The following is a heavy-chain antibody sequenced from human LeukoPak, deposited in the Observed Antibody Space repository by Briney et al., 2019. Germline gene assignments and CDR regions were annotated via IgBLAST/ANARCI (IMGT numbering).Heavy chain of an antibody. V-gene: IGHV4-59*08. J-gene: IGHJ4*02. CDR1: GGSISSYY. CDR2: IYYSGST. CDR3: ASKVHYDILTGYPTGHFDY. D-gene: IGHD3-9*01. Sequence: SETLSLTCTVSGGSISSYYWSWIRQPPGKGLEWIGYIYYSGSTNYNPSLKSRVTISVDTSKNQFSLKLSSVTAADTAVYYCASKVHYDILTGYPTGHFDYWGQGTLVTVSS.